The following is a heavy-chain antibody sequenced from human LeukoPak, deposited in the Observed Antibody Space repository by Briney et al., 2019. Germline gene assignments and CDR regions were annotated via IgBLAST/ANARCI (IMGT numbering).Heavy chain of an antibody. CDR3: AREQGWTKVYYGKDV. Sequence: PGGSLRLSCAASGFTFSNYWVTWVRQAPGKGLEWVANIKGDGSERDYVDSVKGRFTISRDNARNSLFLQMNSLRAEDTAVYYCAREQGWTKVYYGKDVWGHGTTVTVSS. V-gene: IGHV3-7*01. D-gene: IGHD1/OR15-1a*01. CDR1: GFTFSNYW. J-gene: IGHJ6*02. CDR2: IKGDGSER.